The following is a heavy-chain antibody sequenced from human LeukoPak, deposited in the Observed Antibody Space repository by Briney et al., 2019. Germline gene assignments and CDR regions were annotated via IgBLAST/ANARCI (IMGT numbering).Heavy chain of an antibody. J-gene: IGHJ4*02. CDR3: AKMGSRITMVRGVPFDY. CDR1: GFTFSTHC. Sequence: GGSLRLSCAASGFTFSTHCMHWVRQAPGKGLEWVAAISYPGNNKYYPDSVKGRFTITRDNSKNMLYVQMNRLRAEDTAVYYCAKMGSRITMVRGVPFDYWGQGTLVTVS. V-gene: IGHV3-30*18. D-gene: IGHD3-10*01. CDR2: ISYPGNNK.